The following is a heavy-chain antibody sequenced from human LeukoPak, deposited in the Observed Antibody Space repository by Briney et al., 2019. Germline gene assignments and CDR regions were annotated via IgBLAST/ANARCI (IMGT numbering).Heavy chain of an antibody. CDR3: ARDWGDDYGGNGAFDI. J-gene: IGHJ3*02. Sequence: GGSLRLSCAASGFTFSSNYMSWVRQAPGKGLEWVSVIYSGGSTYYADSVKGRFTISRDNSKNTLYLQMNSLRAEDTAVYYCARDWGDDYGGNGAFDIWGQGTMVTVTS. D-gene: IGHD4-23*01. V-gene: IGHV3-53*01. CDR2: IYSGGST. CDR1: GFTFSSNY.